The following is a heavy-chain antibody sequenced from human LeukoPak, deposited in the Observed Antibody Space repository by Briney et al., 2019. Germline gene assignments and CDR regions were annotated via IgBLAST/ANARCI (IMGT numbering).Heavy chain of an antibody. D-gene: IGHD2-2*01. CDR1: GFTFSSYS. J-gene: IGHJ4*02. V-gene: IGHV3-48*01. CDR3: AREYCSSTSCLYDY. CDR2: ISSSSSTI. Sequence: GGSLRLSCAASGFTFSSYSMNWVRQAPGKGLEWVSYISSSSSTIYYADSVKGRFTISRDKAKNSLYLQMNSLRAEDTAVYYCAREYCSSTSCLYDYWGQGTLVTVSS.